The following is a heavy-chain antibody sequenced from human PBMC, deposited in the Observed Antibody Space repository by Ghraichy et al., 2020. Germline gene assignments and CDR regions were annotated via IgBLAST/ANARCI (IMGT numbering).Heavy chain of an antibody. Sequence: SETLSLTCAVSGYSISSGYYWDWIRQSPGKGLEWIGSIYHSGSTYYNPSLKSRVTISVDTSKNQFSLRLSPVTAADTAVYYCARGATYYYLAGINTSFDPWGQGTLVTVSS. CDR1: GYSISSGYY. V-gene: IGHV4-38-2*01. CDR2: IYHSGST. D-gene: IGHD3-10*01. J-gene: IGHJ5*02. CDR3: ARGATYYYLAGINTSFDP.